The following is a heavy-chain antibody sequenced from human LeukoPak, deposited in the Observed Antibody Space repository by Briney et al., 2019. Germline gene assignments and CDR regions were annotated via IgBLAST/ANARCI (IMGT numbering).Heavy chain of an antibody. CDR1: GDSISSGDYY. D-gene: IGHD6-13*01. CDR2: IHHSGDT. Sequence: SQTLSLTCTVSGDSISSGDYYWIWIPQPPGKGLEWIGYIHHSGDTYQNPSLKSRVTVSSDRSKDQFYLKLSSVTAADTAVYYCARLIAADPQLDSWGQGTLVTVSS. CDR3: ARLIAADPQLDS. J-gene: IGHJ4*02. V-gene: IGHV4-30-2*01.